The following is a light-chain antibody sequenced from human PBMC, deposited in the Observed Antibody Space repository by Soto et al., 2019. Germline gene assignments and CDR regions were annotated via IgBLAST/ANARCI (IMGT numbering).Light chain of an antibody. CDR2: AAS. CDR3: QQYDSVPLT. V-gene: IGKV1-8*01. Sequence: RMTQSPSALSASTGDRVTITCLASQGISSYLAWYQQKPGKAPKLLIYAASTLQSGVPSRFSGSGSGTDFTFTISSLQPGDIATYYCQQYDSVPLTFGGGTKVDI. J-gene: IGKJ4*01. CDR1: QGISSY.